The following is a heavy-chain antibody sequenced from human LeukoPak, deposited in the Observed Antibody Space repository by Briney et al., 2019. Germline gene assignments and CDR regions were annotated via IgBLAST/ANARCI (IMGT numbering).Heavy chain of an antibody. V-gene: IGHV5-51*01. CDR3: ARRGVEMATMVDY. CDR1: GYSFTSYW. J-gene: IGHJ4*02. Sequence: GESLKISCKGSGYSFTSYWIGWVRQMRGKGLEWMGIIYPGDSDTRYSPSFQGQVTISADKSISTAYLQWSSLKASDTAMYYCARRGVEMATMVDYWGQGTLVTVSS. D-gene: IGHD5-24*01. CDR2: IYPGDSDT.